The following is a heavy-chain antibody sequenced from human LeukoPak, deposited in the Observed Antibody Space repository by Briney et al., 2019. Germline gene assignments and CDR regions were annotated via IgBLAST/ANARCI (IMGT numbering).Heavy chain of an antibody. CDR3: ARGLAAAVGDKPGY. CDR1: GYTFTSYD. J-gene: IGHJ4*02. CDR2: MNPNSGNT. V-gene: IGHV1-8*01. Sequence: ASVKVSCKASGYTFTSYDINWVRQAPGQGLEWMGWMNPNSGNTGYAQKFQGRVTMTRNTSISTAYMELSSLRSEDKAVYYCARGLAAAVGDKPGYWGQGTLVTVSS. D-gene: IGHD6-13*01.